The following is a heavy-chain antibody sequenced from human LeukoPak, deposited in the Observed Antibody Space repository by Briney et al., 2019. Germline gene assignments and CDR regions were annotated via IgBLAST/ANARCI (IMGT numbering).Heavy chain of an antibody. V-gene: IGHV3-15*01. D-gene: IGHD1-26*01. J-gene: IGHJ4*02. CDR1: GFTFSNAW. Sequence: PGGSLRLSCAASGFTFSNAWMRWVRQAPGKGLEWVGRIKSKRDGGTTDYAAPVKGRFTISRDDSKTTLYLKRNSTISEHTAVYYCTTDPARVLGHESGSYSYWGQGTLVTVSS. CDR2: IKSKRDGGTT. CDR3: TTDPARVLGHESGSYSY.